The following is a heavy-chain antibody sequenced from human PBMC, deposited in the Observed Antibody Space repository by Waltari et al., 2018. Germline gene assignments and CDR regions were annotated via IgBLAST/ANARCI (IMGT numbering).Heavy chain of an antibody. CDR3: ARGGGTGGWYYYYGMDV. CDR2: IYTSGST. V-gene: IGHV4-61*02. J-gene: IGHJ6*02. Sequence: QVQLQESGPGLVKPSQTLSLTCTVSGGSISSGSYYWSWIRQPAGKGLEWIGRIYTSGSTNFTPSLKSRVTISVDTSKNQFSLKLSSVTAADTAVYYCARGGGTGGWYYYYGMDVWGQGTTVTVSS. CDR1: GGSISSGSYY. D-gene: IGHD2-8*02.